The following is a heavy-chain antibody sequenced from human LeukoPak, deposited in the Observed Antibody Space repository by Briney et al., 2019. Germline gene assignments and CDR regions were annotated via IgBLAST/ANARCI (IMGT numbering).Heavy chain of an antibody. V-gene: IGHV3-21*01. CDR3: ARDRSGVYDFWSGYYGMDV. CDR1: GFTFSSYS. Sequence: GGSLRLSCAASGFTFSSYSMNWVRQAPGKGLEWVSSISSSSSYIYYADSVKGRFTISRDNAKNSLYLQMNSLRAEDTAVYYCARDRSGVYDFWSGYYGMDVWGQGTTVTVSS. CDR2: ISSSSSYI. J-gene: IGHJ6*02. D-gene: IGHD3-3*01.